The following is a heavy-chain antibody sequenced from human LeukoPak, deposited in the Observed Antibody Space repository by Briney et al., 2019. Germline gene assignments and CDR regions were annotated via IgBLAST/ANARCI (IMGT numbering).Heavy chain of an antibody. J-gene: IGHJ4*02. V-gene: IGHV1-69*05. CDR2: IIPLYGTA. CDR3: AREGYGSGFSFDY. Sequence: SVKVSCKASGGTVSGYAISWVRQAPGQGLEWMGGIIPLYGTANYAQKLQGRVTMTTDTSTSTAYMELRSLRSDDTAVYYCAREGYGSGFSFDYWGQGTLVTVSS. D-gene: IGHD3-10*01. CDR1: GGTVSGYA.